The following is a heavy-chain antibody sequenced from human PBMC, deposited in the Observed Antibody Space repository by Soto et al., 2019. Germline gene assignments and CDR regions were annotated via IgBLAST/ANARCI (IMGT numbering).Heavy chain of an antibody. V-gene: IGHV4-31*03. J-gene: IGHJ4*02. CDR1: GGSISSGGYY. Sequence: SETLSLTCTVSGGSISSGGYYWSWIRQHPGKGLEWIGYIYYSGSTYYNPSLKSRVTISVDTSKNQFSLKLSSVTAADTAVYYCATLHSSGWPFDYWGQGTLVTVSS. CDR3: ATLHSSGWPFDY. D-gene: IGHD6-19*01. CDR2: IYYSGST.